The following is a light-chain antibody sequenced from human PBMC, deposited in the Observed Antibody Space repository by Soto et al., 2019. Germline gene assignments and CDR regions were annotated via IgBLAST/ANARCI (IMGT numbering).Light chain of an antibody. CDR3: SSYTTSSTYV. V-gene: IGLV2-14*01. J-gene: IGLJ1*01. CDR1: SSDVGGYNY. CDR2: DVS. Sequence: QSALTQPASVSGSPGQSITISCTGTSSDVGGYNYVSWYQQHPGKAPKLMICDVSDRPSGISNRFSGSKSGNMASLTISGLQAEDEADYYCSSYTTSSTYVFGTGTKLTVL.